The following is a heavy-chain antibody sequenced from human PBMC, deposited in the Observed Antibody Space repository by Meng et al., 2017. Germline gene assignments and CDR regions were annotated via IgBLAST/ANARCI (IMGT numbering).Heavy chain of an antibody. CDR3: AHRPPGDDAFDI. V-gene: IGHV2-5*01. CDR1: GFSLSTSGVG. CDR2: IYWNDDK. Sequence: SGPTLVKPTQTLTLTCTFSGFSLSTSGVGVGWIRQPPGKALEWLALIYWNDDKRYSPSLKSRLNITKDTSKNQVVLTMTNMDPVDTATYYCAHRPPGDDAFDIWGQGTMVTVSS. J-gene: IGHJ3*02. D-gene: IGHD3-16*01.